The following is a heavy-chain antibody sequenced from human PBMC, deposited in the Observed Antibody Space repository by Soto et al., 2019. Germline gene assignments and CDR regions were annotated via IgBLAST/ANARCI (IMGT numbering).Heavy chain of an antibody. V-gene: IGHV1-2*02. CDR2: INPNSGGT. CDR3: AMTPPIAATQYREDGYYYCLYV. CDR1: GYSFTNND. D-gene: IGHD6-13*01. J-gene: IGHJ6*01. Sequence: ASVKVSCKASGYSFTNNDVTWVRQATGQGLEWMGWINPNSGGTNYAQKFQGRVTMTRDTSISTAYMQLSRLRSDATAVYCGAMTPPIAATQYREDGYYYCLYVWGQ.